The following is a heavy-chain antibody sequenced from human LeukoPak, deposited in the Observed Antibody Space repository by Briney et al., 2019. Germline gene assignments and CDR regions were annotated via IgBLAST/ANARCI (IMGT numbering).Heavy chain of an antibody. V-gene: IGHV4-59*08. Sequence: SETLSLTCTVSGGSISSYYWSWIRQPPGKGLEWIGYIYYGGSTNYNPSLKSRVTISVDTSKNQFSLKLSSVTAADTAVYYCARQYLYYFDYWGQGTLVTVSS. CDR3: ARQYLYYFDY. CDR1: GGSISSYY. CDR2: IYYGGST. J-gene: IGHJ4*02.